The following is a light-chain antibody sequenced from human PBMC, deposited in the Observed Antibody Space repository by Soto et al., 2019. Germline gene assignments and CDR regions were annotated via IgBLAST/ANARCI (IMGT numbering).Light chain of an antibody. CDR3: HSYARGTLV. CDR2: EGT. CDR1: SSDVGRY. J-gene: IGLJ3*02. Sequence: QSALTQPPSASGSPGQSVTISCTGTSSDVGRYVSWYQDHPGKAPKLIIYEGTKRPSGVSRRFSGSESGNTASLTISGLQAEDEADYYCHSYARGTLVFGGGTKVTVL. V-gene: IGLV2-8*01.